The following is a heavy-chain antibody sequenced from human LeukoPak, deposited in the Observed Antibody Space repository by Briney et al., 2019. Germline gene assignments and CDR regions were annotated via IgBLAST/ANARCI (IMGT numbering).Heavy chain of an antibody. J-gene: IGHJ4*02. D-gene: IGHD3-10*01. CDR1: GGSISSSSYY. CDR3: ARDISGGWFGESYPFFDY. CDR2: IYYSGST. Sequence: PSETLSLTCTVSGGSISSSSYYWGWIRQPPGTGLEWIGSIYYSGSTYYNPSLKSRVTISVDTSKNQFSLKLSSVTAADTAVYYCARDISGGWFGESYPFFDYWGQGTLVTVSS. V-gene: IGHV4-39*07.